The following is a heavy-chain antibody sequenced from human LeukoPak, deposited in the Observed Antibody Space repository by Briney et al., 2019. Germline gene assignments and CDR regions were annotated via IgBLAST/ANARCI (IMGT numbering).Heavy chain of an antibody. D-gene: IGHD3-10*01. V-gene: IGHV4-34*01. J-gene: IGHJ5*02. Sequence: SETLSLTCAVYGGSFSGYYWSWIRQPPGKGLEWIGEINHSGSTNYNPSLKSRVTMSVDTSKNQFSLKLSSVTAADTAVYYCARVLIWFGQLQNWFDPWGPGTLVTVSS. CDR2: INHSGST. CDR3: ARVLIWFGQLQNWFDP. CDR1: GGSFSGYY.